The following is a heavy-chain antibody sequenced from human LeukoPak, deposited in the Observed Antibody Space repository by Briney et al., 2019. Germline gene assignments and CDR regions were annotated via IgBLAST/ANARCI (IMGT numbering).Heavy chain of an antibody. CDR2: INPNSGGT. V-gene: IGHV1-2*02. CDR3: ATAGIKVGAIYYFDY. CDR1: GYTFTGYY. D-gene: IGHD1-26*01. J-gene: IGHJ4*02. Sequence: ASVKVSCKASGYTFTGYYMHWVRQAPGQGLEWMGWINPNSGGTNYAQKFQGRVTMTEDTSTDTAYMELSSLRSEDTAVYYCATAGIKVGAIYYFDYWGQGTLVTVSS.